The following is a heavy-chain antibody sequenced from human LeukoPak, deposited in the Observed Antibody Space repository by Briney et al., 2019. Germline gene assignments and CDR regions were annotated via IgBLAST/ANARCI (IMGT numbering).Heavy chain of an antibody. D-gene: IGHD5-24*01. V-gene: IGHV4-39*01. Sequence: SETLSLTCTVSGGSISSGTSYWGWIRQPPGKGLEWIGSLYYTGSIYHNPSLKSRVTISVETSKNQFSLKVTSVTADDTAVYCCAGNNFYYFAYWGQGSLVTVSS. CDR2: LYYTGSI. CDR3: AGNNFYYFAY. J-gene: IGHJ4*02. CDR1: GGSISSGTSY.